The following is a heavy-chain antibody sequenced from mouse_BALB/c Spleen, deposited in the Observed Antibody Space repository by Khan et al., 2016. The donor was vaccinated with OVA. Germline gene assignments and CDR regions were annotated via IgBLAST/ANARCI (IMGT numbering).Heavy chain of an antibody. CDR3: ARSIMAN. V-gene: IGHV3-2*02. CDR2: ISYSGST. J-gene: IGHJ2*01. CDR1: GYSITSDYA. Sequence: EVQLQESGPGLVKPSQSLSLTCTVTGYSITSDYAWNWIRQFPGNKLEWMGYISYSGSTSYNPSLKSRISITRDTSKNQFFLQLSSVTTEDTATSYCARSIMANWGQGTTLTVSS.